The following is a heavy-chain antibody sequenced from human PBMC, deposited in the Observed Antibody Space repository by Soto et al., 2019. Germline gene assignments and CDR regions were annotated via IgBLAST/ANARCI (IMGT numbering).Heavy chain of an antibody. CDR2: ISTDSNYI. CDR3: LYGDYGAGANSFDV. Sequence: GGSLRLSCAASGFTFSNYGVNWVRQAPGKGPEWVSSISTDSNYIYYTDSVRGRFTISRDNAKNSLYLQMNSLRVEDTAVYYCLYGDYGAGANSFDVWGQGTMVTVSS. CDR1: GFTFSNYG. J-gene: IGHJ3*01. D-gene: IGHD4-17*01. V-gene: IGHV3-21*01.